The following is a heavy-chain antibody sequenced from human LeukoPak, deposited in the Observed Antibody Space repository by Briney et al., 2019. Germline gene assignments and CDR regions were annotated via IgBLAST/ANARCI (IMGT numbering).Heavy chain of an antibody. Sequence: ASVKVSCKVSGYTLTELSMHWVRQAPGKGLEWMGGFDPEDGETIYAQKFQGRVTMTEDTSTDTAYMELSSLRSEDTAVYYCATVKRWYSSSSQTFDIWGQGTMVTVSS. CDR3: ATVKRWYSSSSQTFDI. V-gene: IGHV1-24*01. D-gene: IGHD6-13*01. CDR1: GYTLTELS. J-gene: IGHJ3*02. CDR2: FDPEDGET.